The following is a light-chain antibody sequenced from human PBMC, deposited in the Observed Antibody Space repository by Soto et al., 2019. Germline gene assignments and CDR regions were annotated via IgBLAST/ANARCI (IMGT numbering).Light chain of an antibody. J-gene: IGKJ1*01. CDR3: QQYNNWPRT. CDR2: GAS. Sequence: EMVLTQSPETLSLSPGEIATLSCRASQSVSSSYLAWYRQKPGQAPRLLIYGASSRATGIPARFSGSGSGTEFTLTISSLQSEDLAVYYCQQYNNWPRTFGQGTKVDIK. CDR1: QSVSSSY. V-gene: IGKV3-15*01.